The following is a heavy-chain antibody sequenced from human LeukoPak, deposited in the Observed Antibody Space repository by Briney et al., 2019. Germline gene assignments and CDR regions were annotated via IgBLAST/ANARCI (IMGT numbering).Heavy chain of an antibody. Sequence: PGGSLRLSCAASGFTFSSYAMNWVRQAPGKGLEWVSVISGSGGNTYYADSVKGRFTISRDNSKNMLYLQMNSLRVDDTAVYSCAKGSHGYSSSSADYWGQGTLVTVSS. CDR3: AKGSHGYSSSSADY. D-gene: IGHD6-6*01. V-gene: IGHV3-23*01. CDR2: ISGSGGNT. J-gene: IGHJ4*02. CDR1: GFTFSSYA.